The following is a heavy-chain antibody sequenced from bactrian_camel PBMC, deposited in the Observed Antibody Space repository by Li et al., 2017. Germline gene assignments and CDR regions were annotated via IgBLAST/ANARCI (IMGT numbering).Heavy chain of an antibody. CDR3: AARKTYGGSQPYDY. D-gene: IGHD6*01. CDR1: GFTFSNYD. V-gene: IGHV3S40*01. Sequence: QLVESGGGLVQPGGSLRLSCAASGFTFSNYDMSWVRQAPGKGLEWVSLITSDGSSTYYADSVKGRFTISRDDAKNTVYLLLNSLKTEDMAMYYCAARKTYGGSQPYDYWSQGTQVTVS. CDR2: ITSDGSST. J-gene: IGHJ4*01.